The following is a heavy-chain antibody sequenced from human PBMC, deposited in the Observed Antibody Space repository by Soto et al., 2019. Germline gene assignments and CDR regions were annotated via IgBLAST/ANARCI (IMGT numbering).Heavy chain of an antibody. D-gene: IGHD6-13*01. Sequence: QVQLVESGGGVVQPGRSLRLSCAASGFTFSSYGMHWVRQAPGKGLEWVAVIWYDGSNKYYADSVKGRFTISRDNSKNTLYRQMNSLRAEDTAVYYCARELGTCEDSSSLHDCGGMDVWGQGTTVTVSS. CDR1: GFTFSSYG. CDR3: ARELGTCEDSSSLHDCGGMDV. J-gene: IGHJ6*02. V-gene: IGHV3-33*01. CDR2: IWYDGSNK.